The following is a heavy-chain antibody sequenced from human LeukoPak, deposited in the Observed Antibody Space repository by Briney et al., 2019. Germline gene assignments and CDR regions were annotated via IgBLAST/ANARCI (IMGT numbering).Heavy chain of an antibody. V-gene: IGHV4-38-2*02. Sequence: PSETLSLTCTVSGYSISSGYYWGWIRQPPGKGLEWIGSIYHSGSTYYNPSLKRRVTISVDTSKNQFSLKLSSVTAADTAVYYCAKGTGDYDPLTWFDPWGQGTLVTVSS. J-gene: IGHJ5*02. CDR2: IYHSGST. D-gene: IGHD4-17*01. CDR3: AKGTGDYDPLTWFDP. CDR1: GYSISSGYY.